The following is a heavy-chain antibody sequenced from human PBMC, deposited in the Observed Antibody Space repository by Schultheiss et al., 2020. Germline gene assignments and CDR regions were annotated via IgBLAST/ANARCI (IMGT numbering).Heavy chain of an antibody. J-gene: IGHJ6*02. D-gene: IGHD3-3*01. CDR2: IYYSGST. V-gene: IGHV4-59*12. CDR1: GGSISSYY. Sequence: SETLSLTCTVSGGSISSYYWSWIRQHPGKGLEWIGYIYYSGSTYYNPSLKSRVTISVDTSKNQFSLKLSSVTAADTAVYYCARGRITIFGGNYYGMDVWGQGTTVTVSS. CDR3: ARGRITIFGGNYYGMDV.